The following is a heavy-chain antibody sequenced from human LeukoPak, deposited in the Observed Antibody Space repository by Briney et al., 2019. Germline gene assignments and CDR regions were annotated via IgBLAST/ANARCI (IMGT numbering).Heavy chain of an antibody. CDR3: ASRPADTIWYGVFDY. D-gene: IGHD3-10*01. CDR2: IFDSGST. Sequence: PSETLSLTCSVSGGSIRSRYWSWIRQPPGKRLEWLGYIFDSGSTDYNPSLRSRATMSVDTSRDQFFLRLSSVTAADTAIYYCASRPADTIWYGVFDYWSQGTLVTVSS. J-gene: IGHJ4*02. CDR1: GGSIRSRY. V-gene: IGHV4-59*11.